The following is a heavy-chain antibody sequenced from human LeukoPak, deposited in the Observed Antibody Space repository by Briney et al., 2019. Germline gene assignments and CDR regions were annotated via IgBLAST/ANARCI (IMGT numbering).Heavy chain of an antibody. V-gene: IGHV3-30*18. Sequence: PGRSLRLSCAASGFTFSSYGMHWVRQAPDKGLEWVAVISYDGSNKYYADSVKGRFTISRDNSKNTLYLQMNSLRAEDTAVYYCAKDLAYGPPDYYYYGMDVWGKGTTVTVSS. J-gene: IGHJ6*04. D-gene: IGHD3-10*01. CDR1: GFTFSSYG. CDR2: ISYDGSNK. CDR3: AKDLAYGPPDYYYYGMDV.